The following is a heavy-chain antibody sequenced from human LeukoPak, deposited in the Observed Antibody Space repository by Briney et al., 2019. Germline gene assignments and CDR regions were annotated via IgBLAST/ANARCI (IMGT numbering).Heavy chain of an antibody. Sequence: PSETLSLTCTVSGGSISSYYWSWVRQPPGKGLEWIGYIYYSGSTNYNPSLKSRVTISLGTSKNQFSLNLSSVTAADTAVYYCARLNWVPGSTWPKIDSWGQGTLVTVSS. CDR3: ARLNWVPGSTWPKIDS. J-gene: IGHJ4*02. V-gene: IGHV4-59*08. CDR1: GGSISSYY. D-gene: IGHD6-13*01. CDR2: IYYSGST.